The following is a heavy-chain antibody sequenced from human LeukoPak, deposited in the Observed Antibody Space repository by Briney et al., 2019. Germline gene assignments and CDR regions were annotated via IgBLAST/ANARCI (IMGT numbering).Heavy chain of an antibody. CDR3: ARDHRPSGWSYMGYYGMDV. V-gene: IGHV4-39*07. Sequence: SETLSLTCTVSGGSIRSSYYYWGWIRQPPGKGLEWIGSIYDSGSTYYNPSLKSRVTISVDTSKNQFSLKLSSVTAADTAVYYCARDHRPSGWSYMGYYGMDVWGQGTTVTVSS. D-gene: IGHD6-19*01. CDR2: IYDSGST. CDR1: GGSIRSSYYY. J-gene: IGHJ6*02.